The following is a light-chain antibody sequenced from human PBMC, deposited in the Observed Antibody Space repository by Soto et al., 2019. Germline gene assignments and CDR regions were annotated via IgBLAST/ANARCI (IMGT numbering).Light chain of an antibody. J-gene: IGKJ5*01. Sequence: EIVLTQSPDTLSLSPGESATLSCRASQSVSARLAWYKHKPGQPPRLLISDVFNRASGVAERFGGSGSETDFTLIIRRLEPEDSALYYCQHYQGGHPIAFGQGTRLEIK. CDR3: QHYQGGHPIA. CDR2: DVF. CDR1: QSVSAR. V-gene: IGKV3-20*01.